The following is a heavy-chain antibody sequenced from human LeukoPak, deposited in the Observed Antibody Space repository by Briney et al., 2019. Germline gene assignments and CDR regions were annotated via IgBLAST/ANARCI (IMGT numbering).Heavy chain of an antibody. V-gene: IGHV3-23*01. Sequence: GGSLRLSCAASGFTSSSYAMSLVRQAPGKGLEWVSAISGSGGGGNTYYADSVKGRFTISRDNAKNTLYLQMNSLRAEDTAIYYCAKLTWGPELYFDCWGQGTLVTVSS. D-gene: IGHD7-27*01. J-gene: IGHJ4*02. CDR2: ISGSGGGGNT. CDR1: GFTSSSYA. CDR3: AKLTWGPELYFDC.